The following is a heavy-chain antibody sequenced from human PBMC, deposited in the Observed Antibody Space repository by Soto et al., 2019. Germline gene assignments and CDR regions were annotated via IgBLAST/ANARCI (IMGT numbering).Heavy chain of an antibody. CDR2: ISSNGIGT. Sequence: EVQLVESGGGLAQPGGSLRLSCAASGFTFSSDAMDWVRQAPGKGLEYVSGISSNGIGTYYASSVKGRFTISRDNSRDTVYLQMDSLRPEDMAVYYCARRARADYYSMDVWGKGTTVTVS. CDR1: GFTFSSDA. V-gene: IGHV3-64*01. D-gene: IGHD6-6*01. CDR3: ARRARADYYSMDV. J-gene: IGHJ6*03.